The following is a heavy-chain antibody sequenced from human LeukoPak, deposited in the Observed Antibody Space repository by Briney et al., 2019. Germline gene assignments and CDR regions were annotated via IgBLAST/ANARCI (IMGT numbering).Heavy chain of an antibody. CDR2: ISGSGGST. CDR1: GFTFSSYA. Sequence: PGGSLRLSCAASGFTFSSYAMSWVCQAPGKGLEWVSAISGSGGSTYYADSVKGRFTISRDNSKNTLYLQMNSLRAEDTAVYYCAKGGTGTKDYYYYYMDVWGKGTTVTVSS. V-gene: IGHV3-23*01. J-gene: IGHJ6*03. D-gene: IGHD1-7*01. CDR3: AKGGTGTKDYYYYYMDV.